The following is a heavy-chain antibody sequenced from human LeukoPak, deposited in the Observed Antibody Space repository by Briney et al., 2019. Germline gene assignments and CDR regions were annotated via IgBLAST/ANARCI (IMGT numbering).Heavy chain of an antibody. J-gene: IGHJ5*02. CDR2: INHSGST. D-gene: IGHD6-13*01. CDR1: GGSFSGYY. V-gene: IGHV4-34*01. CDR3: ARHKGYSSSWYPSQNWFDP. Sequence: SETLSLTCAVYGGSFSGYYWSWIRQPPGKGLEWIGEINHSGSTNYNPSLKGRVTISVDTSKNQFSLKLSSVTAADTAVYYCARHKGYSSSWYPSQNWFDPWGQGTLVTVSS.